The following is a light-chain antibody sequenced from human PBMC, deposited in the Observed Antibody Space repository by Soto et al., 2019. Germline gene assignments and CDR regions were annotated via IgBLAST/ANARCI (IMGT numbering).Light chain of an antibody. CDR1: SSNIGSNT. J-gene: IGLJ2*01. Sequence: QSVLTQPPSASGTPGQRVTISCSGSSSNIGSNTVKWYQQLPGTAPKLLIYNNNQRPSGVPDRFSGSKSGTSGSLAISGLQSEDEADYYCAAWDDSLNGVVFGGGTKLTVL. CDR2: NNN. CDR3: AAWDDSLNGVV. V-gene: IGLV1-44*01.